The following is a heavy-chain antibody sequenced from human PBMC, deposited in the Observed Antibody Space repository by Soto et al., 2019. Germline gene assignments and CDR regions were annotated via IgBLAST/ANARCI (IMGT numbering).Heavy chain of an antibody. CDR2: ISGSGGST. CDR3: AKAPGPYCSGGSCYFDY. D-gene: IGHD2-15*01. Sequence: GGSLRLSCAASGFTFSSYSMNWVRQAPGKGLEWVSAISGSGGSTYYADSVKGRFTISRDNSKNTLYLQMNSLRAEDTAVYYCAKAPGPYCSGGSCYFDYWGQGTLVTVSS. CDR1: GFTFSSYS. J-gene: IGHJ4*02. V-gene: IGHV3-23*01.